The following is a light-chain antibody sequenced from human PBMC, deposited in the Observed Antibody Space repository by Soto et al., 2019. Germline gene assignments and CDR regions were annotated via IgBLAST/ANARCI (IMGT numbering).Light chain of an antibody. J-gene: IGLJ2*01. CDR3: TSYAGSNSLL. CDR1: RRDIGGYDH. Sequence: QSLLTQPPSASGSPGQSVTVSCTGTRRDIGGYDHVSWYQQHPGKAPKLMIFEVSKRPSGVPDRFSASKSGNTASLTVSGLQAEDEADYYCTSYAGSNSLLFGGGTKLTVL. CDR2: EVS. V-gene: IGLV2-8*01.